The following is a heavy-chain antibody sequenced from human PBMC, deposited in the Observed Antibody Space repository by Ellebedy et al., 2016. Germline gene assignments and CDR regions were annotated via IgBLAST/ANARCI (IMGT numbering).Heavy chain of an antibody. CDR1: GGSISSYY. V-gene: IGHV4-59*08. J-gene: IGHJ4*02. CDR2: IYYSGST. Sequence: SETLSLTXTVSGGSISSYYWSWIRQPPGKGLEWIGYIYYSGSTNDNPSLKSRVTISVDTSKNQFSLKLSSVTAADTAVYYCARQPAVSSSSPWGQGTLVTVSS. CDR3: ARQPAVSSSSP. D-gene: IGHD6-6*01.